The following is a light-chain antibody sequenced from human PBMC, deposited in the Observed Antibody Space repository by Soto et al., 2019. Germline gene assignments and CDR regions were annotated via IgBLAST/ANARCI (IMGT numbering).Light chain of an antibody. CDR3: NSYTSSSTVV. V-gene: IGLV2-14*01. J-gene: IGLJ3*02. Sequence: QSALTQPASVSGSPGQSITISCTGTSSDVGGYNYVSWYQQHPGKAPKLMIYDVVNRPSGGSNRFSGSKSGNTASLANYGLQPEDEADYYCNSYTSSSTVVFGGGTKLTVL. CDR1: SSDVGGYNY. CDR2: DVV.